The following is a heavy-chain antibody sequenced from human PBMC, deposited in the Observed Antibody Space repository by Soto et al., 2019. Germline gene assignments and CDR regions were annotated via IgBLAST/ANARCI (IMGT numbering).Heavy chain of an antibody. J-gene: IGHJ6*02. CDR3: ARVLRGCTSCYFGTDYYYYGMDV. Sequence: QVQLVESGGGLVKPGGSLRLSCAASGFTFSDYYMSWIRQAPGKGLEWVSYISSSSSYTNYADSVKGRFTISRDNAKNSLYLQMNSLRAEDTAVDYCARVLRGCTSCYFGTDYYYYGMDVWGQGTTVTVSS. V-gene: IGHV3-11*06. CDR2: ISSSSSYT. D-gene: IGHD2-2*01. CDR1: GFTFSDYY.